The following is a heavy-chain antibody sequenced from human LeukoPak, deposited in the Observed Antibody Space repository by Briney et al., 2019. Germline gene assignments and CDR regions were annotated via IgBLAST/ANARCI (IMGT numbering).Heavy chain of an antibody. CDR1: GYTFSSYA. D-gene: IGHD2/OR15-2a*01. CDR2: VSGSGGST. CDR3: AKPRAVGVNTFFDY. J-gene: IGHJ4*02. V-gene: IGHV3-23*01. Sequence: GGSLRLSCAASGYTFSSYAMRWVRQAPGKGLEWVSSVSGSGGSTYYADSVKGRFTISRDNSKNTLYLQMNSLRAEDTAVYYCAKPRAVGVNTFFDYWGQGTLVTVSS.